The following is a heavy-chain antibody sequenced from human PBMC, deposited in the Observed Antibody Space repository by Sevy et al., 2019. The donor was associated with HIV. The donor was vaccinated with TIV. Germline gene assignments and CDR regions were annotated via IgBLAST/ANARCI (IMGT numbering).Heavy chain of an antibody. D-gene: IGHD3-10*01. CDR3: VRAGAFGTYDS. CDR2: ISYDGSNK. CDR1: GFTFSSYA. Sequence: GGSLRLSCAASGFTFSSYAMHWVRQAPGKGLEWVAVISYDGSNKYYADSVKGRFTISRDNAENSVYLQMNSLRAEDTAVYHCVRAGAFGTYDSWGQGTLVTVSS. V-gene: IGHV3-30-3*01. J-gene: IGHJ4*02.